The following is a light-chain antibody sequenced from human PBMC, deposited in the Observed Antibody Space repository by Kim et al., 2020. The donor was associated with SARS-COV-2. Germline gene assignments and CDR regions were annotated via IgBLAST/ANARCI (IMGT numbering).Light chain of an antibody. J-gene: IGKJ4*01. CDR2: DAS. CDR3: QQQANWPPALT. CDR1: QSINID. V-gene: IGKV3-11*01. Sequence: PGEGAPLSGRVGQSINIDVAFFLQKPGRVRRLLIYDASKRLSGVPARFRGSGSGIDFALTINGLEPEDFAVYYCQQQANWPPALTFGGGTKVDIK.